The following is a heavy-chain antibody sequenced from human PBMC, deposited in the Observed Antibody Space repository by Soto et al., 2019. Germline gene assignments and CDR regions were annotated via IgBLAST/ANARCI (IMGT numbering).Heavy chain of an antibody. CDR2: FDPEDGET. CDR1: GYTLTGLS. J-gene: IGHJ4*02. CDR3: ATDVTIFGVVIMSY. V-gene: IGHV1-24*01. Sequence: ASVKVSCKVSGYTLTGLSMHWVRQAPGKGLEWMGGFDPEDGETIYAQKFQGRVTMTEDTSTDTAYMELSSLRSEDTAVYYCATDVTIFGVVIMSYWGQGTLVTVSS. D-gene: IGHD3-3*01.